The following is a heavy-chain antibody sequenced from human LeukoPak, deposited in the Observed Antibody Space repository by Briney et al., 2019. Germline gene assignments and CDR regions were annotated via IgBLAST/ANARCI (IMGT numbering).Heavy chain of an antibody. J-gene: IGHJ6*02. V-gene: IGHV3-30*18. CDR3: AKVLEYSSDGIDV. CDR1: GFTFSSYG. D-gene: IGHD6-19*01. Sequence: GGSLRLSCAVSGFTFSSYGMHWVRQAPGTGPEWVATISYDGNTKYYADSVKGRFTISRDNSDNTLYLQMNSLRAEDTAVYYCAKVLEYSSDGIDVWGQGATVTVSS. CDR2: ISYDGNTK.